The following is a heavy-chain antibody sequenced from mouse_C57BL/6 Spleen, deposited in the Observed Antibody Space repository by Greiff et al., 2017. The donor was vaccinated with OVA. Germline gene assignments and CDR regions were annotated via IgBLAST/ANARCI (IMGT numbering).Heavy chain of an antibody. CDR2: LNPYNGGT. D-gene: IGHD1-1*01. CDR3: ARDYGSTGDY. CDR1: GYTFTDYY. J-gene: IGHJ2*01. V-gene: IGHV1-19*01. Sequence: VQLKQSGPVLVKPGASVKMSCKASGYTFTDYYMNWVKQSHGKSIEWIGVLNPYNGGTSYNQKFKGKATLTVDKSSSTAYMELNSLTSEDSAVYYCARDYGSTGDYWGQGTTLTVSS.